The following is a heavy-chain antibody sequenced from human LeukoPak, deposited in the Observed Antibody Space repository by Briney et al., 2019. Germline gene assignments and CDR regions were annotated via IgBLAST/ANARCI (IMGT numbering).Heavy chain of an antibody. V-gene: IGHV1-3*01. J-gene: IGHJ4*02. CDR3: AREPYGGNSYDY. CDR1: GYTFTSYG. D-gene: IGHD4-23*01. Sequence: ASVKVSCKASGYTFTSYGIHWVRQAPGQRLEWMGWISVGNGDTKYSQKFQGRVTITRDTSANTAYMELSSLTSEDTAVFYCAREPYGGNSYDYWGQGTLVTASS. CDR2: ISVGNGDT.